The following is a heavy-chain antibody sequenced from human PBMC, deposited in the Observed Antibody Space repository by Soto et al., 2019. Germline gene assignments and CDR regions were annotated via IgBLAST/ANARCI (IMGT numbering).Heavy chain of an antibody. D-gene: IGHD2-21*01. J-gene: IGHJ3*02. CDR3: ARPRRGDFDI. CDR1: GFTVSSNY. V-gene: IGHV3-53*01. CDR2: IYSGGST. Sequence: GGSLRLSCAASGFTVSSNYMSWVRQAPGKGLEWVSVIYSGGSTYYADSVKGRFTISRDNSKNTLYLQNNSLRAEDTAVYYCARPRRGDFDIWGQGTMVTVSS.